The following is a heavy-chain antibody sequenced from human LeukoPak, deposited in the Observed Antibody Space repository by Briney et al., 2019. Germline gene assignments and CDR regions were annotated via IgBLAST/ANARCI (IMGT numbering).Heavy chain of an antibody. D-gene: IGHD1-26*01. V-gene: IGHV3-33*03. CDR1: GFTFSSYG. CDR2: IWNDGSYE. Sequence: GRSLRLSCAASGFTFSSYGMHWVRQAPGKGLEWVAVIWNDGSYEYYGDPVKGRFTISRDNSKNTLYLQMNNLRADDTAVYFCAKPTRGTGSFHIDYWGQGTLVTVSS. J-gene: IGHJ4*02. CDR3: AKPTRGTGSFHIDY.